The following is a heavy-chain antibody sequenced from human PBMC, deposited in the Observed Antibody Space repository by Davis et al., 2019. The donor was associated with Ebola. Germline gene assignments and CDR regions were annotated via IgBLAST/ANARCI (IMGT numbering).Heavy chain of an antibody. CDR1: GYTFTSYD. D-gene: IGHD2/OR15-2a*01. J-gene: IGHJ5*02. CDR3: ARGRFFWFDP. V-gene: IGHV1-2*06. CDR2: INPNSGGT. Sequence: AASVKVSCKASGYTFTSYDINWVRQATGQGLEWMGRINPNSGGTNYAQKFQGRVTMTRDTSISTAYMELSRLRSDDTAVYYCARGRFFWFDPWGQGTLVTVSS.